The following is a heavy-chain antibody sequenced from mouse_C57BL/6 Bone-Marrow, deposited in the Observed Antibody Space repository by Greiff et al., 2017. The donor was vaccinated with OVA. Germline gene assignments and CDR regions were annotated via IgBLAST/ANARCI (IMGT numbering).Heavy chain of an antibody. CDR1: GYTFTDYY. V-gene: IGHV1-19*01. J-gene: IGHJ2*01. CDR2: INPYNGGT. D-gene: IGHD6-1*01. CDR3: ARSLYYFDY. Sequence: EVQLQQSGPVLVKPGASVKMSCKASGYTFTDYYMNWVKQSHGKSREWIGVINPYNGGTSYNQKFKGKATLTVDKSSSTAYMELNSLTSEDSAVYYCARSLYYFDYWGQGTTLTVSS.